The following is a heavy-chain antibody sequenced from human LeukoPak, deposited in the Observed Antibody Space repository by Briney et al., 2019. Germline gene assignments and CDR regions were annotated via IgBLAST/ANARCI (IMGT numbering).Heavy chain of an antibody. CDR1: GFSFRDYW. V-gene: IGHV3-74*01. J-gene: IGHJ4*02. CDR3: TRARSEYYDSSGWDY. D-gene: IGHD3-22*01. CDR2: INFDGRNT. Sequence: PGGSLRLSCAVSGFSFRDYWMHWVRQAPGKGLVWVSRINFDGRNTNYADSVRGRFTISRDNAKNTVYLQMNNLRVEDTALFYCTRARSEYYDSSGWDYWGQGTQVTVSS.